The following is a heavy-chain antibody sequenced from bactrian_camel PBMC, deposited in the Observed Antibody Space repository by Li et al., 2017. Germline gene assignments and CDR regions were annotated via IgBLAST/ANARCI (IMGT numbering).Heavy chain of an antibody. CDR2: VYTGDNNP. CDR3: ATGPMFAD. V-gene: IGHV3-2*01. J-gene: IGHJ4*01. CDR1: GDSRLC. Sequence: VQLVESGGGSVQAGGSLTLSCAASGDSRLCMMWFRQVPGKEREAVAGVYTGDNNPYYSDSVKGRFVVSQGSAKNTVYLQMKSLKSEDAALYYCATGPMFADWGQGTQVTVS. D-gene: IGHD1*01.